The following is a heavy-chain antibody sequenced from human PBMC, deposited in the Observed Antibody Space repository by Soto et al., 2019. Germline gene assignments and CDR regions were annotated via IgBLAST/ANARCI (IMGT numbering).Heavy chain of an antibody. D-gene: IGHD3-10*01. Sequence: EVQLVQSGAEVKKPGESLKISCKGSGYSCTNYWIGWVRQLPGKGVECMGIIYPGYSDTRYSPSFQGQVTISADKSISTAYLQWSSLKASDTAMYYCARAMVRGKNYYGVDVWGQGTTVTVSS. CDR3: ARAMVRGKNYYGVDV. CDR1: GYSCTNYW. J-gene: IGHJ6*02. V-gene: IGHV5-51*03. CDR2: IYPGYSDT.